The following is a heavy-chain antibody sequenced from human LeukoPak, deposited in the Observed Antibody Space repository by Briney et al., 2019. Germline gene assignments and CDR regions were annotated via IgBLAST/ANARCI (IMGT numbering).Heavy chain of an antibody. D-gene: IGHD3-10*01. CDR2: INPNSGGT. Sequence: ASVKVSCKASGYTFTGSYMHWVRQAPGQGLEWMGWINPNSGGTNYAQNFQGRVTMTRDTSISTAYMELSRLRSDDTAVYYCARSRGSGFNWFEPWGQGTLVTVSS. V-gene: IGHV1-2*02. J-gene: IGHJ5*02. CDR1: GYTFTGSY. CDR3: ARSRGSGFNWFEP.